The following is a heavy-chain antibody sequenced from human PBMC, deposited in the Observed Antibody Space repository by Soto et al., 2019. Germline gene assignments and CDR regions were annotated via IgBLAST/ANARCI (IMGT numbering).Heavy chain of an antibody. D-gene: IGHD6-13*01. V-gene: IGHV4-31*03. CDR1: GGSISTGVWY. CDR2: IYYRGTT. CDR3: ARVSAGGTRRFDS. J-gene: IGHJ5*01. Sequence: QVQLQESGPGLVKPSQTLSLTCSVSGGSISTGVWYWSWVRDHPGKGLEWIGDIYYRGTTSYNPSLGGRVTISRDTAKNQVSLKVNSGTAADTGVYFCARVSAGGTRRFDSWGPGIRVTVSS.